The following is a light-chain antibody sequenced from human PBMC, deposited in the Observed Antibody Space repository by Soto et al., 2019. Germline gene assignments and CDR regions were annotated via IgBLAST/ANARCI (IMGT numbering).Light chain of an antibody. J-gene: IGKJ1*01. CDR1: QSISSW. CDR3: QQYNSFWT. Sequence: DIRMTQSPSTLSASVGDRVTITCRASQSISSWLAWYQQKPGKAPKLLIYDASSLESGVPSRVSGSGSGTEFALTISSLQRDDLATYYCQQYNSFWTFGQGTKVDIK. CDR2: DAS. V-gene: IGKV1-5*01.